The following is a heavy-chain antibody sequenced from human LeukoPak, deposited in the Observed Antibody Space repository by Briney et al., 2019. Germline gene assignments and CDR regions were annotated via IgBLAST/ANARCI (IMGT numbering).Heavy chain of an antibody. D-gene: IGHD1-26*01. CDR3: ATVPSGSPAGSAFDI. V-gene: IGHV1-24*01. Sequence: ASVKVSCKASGGTFSSYAISWVRQAPGKGLEWMGGFDPEDGETIYAQKFQGRVTMTEDTSTDTAYMELSSLRSEDTAVYYCATVPSGSPAGSAFDIWGQGTMVTVSS. CDR2: FDPEDGET. CDR1: GGTFSSYA. J-gene: IGHJ3*02.